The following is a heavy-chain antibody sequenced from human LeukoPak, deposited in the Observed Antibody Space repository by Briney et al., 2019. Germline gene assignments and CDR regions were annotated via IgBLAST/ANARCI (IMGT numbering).Heavy chain of an antibody. CDR1: GYTFTSYH. Sequence: ASVKVSCKASGYTFTSYHINWVRQATGQGLEWVGWMNPNNSDIGYAQKFQGRVTMTEDTSTDTAYMELSSLRSEDTAVYYCATAHWTTVPLYYFDYWGQGTLVTVSS. CDR2: MNPNNSDI. V-gene: IGHV1-8*01. CDR3: ATAHWTTVPLYYFDY. D-gene: IGHD4-11*01. J-gene: IGHJ4*02.